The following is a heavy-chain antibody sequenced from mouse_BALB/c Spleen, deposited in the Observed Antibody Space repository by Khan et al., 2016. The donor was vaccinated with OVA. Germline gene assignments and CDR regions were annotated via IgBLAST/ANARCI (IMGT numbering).Heavy chain of an antibody. D-gene: IGHD2-14*01. CDR2: ISTGGSYT. J-gene: IGHJ3*01. CDR3: ARTSDYRTPYFTY. Sequence: EVKLVESGGGFVKPGGSLKLSCAASGFAFSSYDMSWVRQTPEKRLEWVATISTGGSYTYYPDSVKGRFTISRDIARNTLYLQLRNLRSEDTALLYCARTSDYRTPYFTYWGQGTLVTVSA. V-gene: IGHV5-9*02. CDR1: GFAFSSYD.